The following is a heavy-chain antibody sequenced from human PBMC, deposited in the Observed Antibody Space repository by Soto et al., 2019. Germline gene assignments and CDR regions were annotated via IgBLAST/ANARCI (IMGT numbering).Heavy chain of an antibody. CDR1: GYSFTSYG. CDR2: ISAYNGNT. D-gene: IGHD2-2*01. V-gene: IGHV1-18*01. Sequence: ASVKVSCKASGYSFTSYGISWVRQAPGQGLEWMGWISAYNGNTKYAQKLQGRVTMTTDTSTSTAYMELRSLRPEDTAVYYCASSSTVLLPTTMTGWFDPWGQGTLVTVSS. CDR3: ASSSTVLLPTTMTGWFDP. J-gene: IGHJ5*02.